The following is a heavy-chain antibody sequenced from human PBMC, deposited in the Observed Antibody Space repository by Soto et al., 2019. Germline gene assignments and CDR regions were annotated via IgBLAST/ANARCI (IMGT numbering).Heavy chain of an antibody. CDR2: ITWNSDMI. CDR1: CFTCGEYG. V-gene: IGHV3-9*01. Sequence: GPFLRLRCAAVCFTCGEYGMHRILQPPGKGLEWVASITWNSDMIGYAGSVKGRFTMSRDNGENPLYLQISSLRREDTALYYCERGGYADVFSAMGVWGLGTTVTVSS. D-gene: IGHD2-2*01. CDR3: ERGGYADVFSAMGV. J-gene: IGHJ6*02.